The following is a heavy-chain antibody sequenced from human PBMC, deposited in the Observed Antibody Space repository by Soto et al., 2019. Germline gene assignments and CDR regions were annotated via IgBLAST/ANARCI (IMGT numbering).Heavy chain of an antibody. CDR1: GGTFSSYT. D-gene: IGHD5-12*01. V-gene: IGHV1-69*02. CDR2: IIPILGIA. CDR3: AHXXWEESRDGYRGWFDP. Sequence: QVQLVQSGAEVKKPGSSVKVSCKASGGTFSSYTISWVRQAPGQGLEWMGRIIPILGIANYAQKFQGRVTITADKSTSTAYXXXXXLRSXXXAVXXXAHXXWEESRDGYRGWFDPWGQGTLVTVSS. J-gene: IGHJ5*02.